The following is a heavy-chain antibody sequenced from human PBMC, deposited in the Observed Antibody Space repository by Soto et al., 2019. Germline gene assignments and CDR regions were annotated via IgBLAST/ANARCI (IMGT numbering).Heavy chain of an antibody. V-gene: IGHV1-69*06. CDR1: GGAFTNYS. CDR3: AIWSNWSPLYYRGMDV. J-gene: IGHJ6*02. D-gene: IGHD1-20*01. CDR2: IIPLHNTS. Sequence: QVQLLQSGAEVKRPGSSVKVSCKVSGGAFTNYSLNWVRHAPGQGLEWLGGIIPLHNTSNYSLKLLGRGSVTADMSSISVYLHLSGLTSDDTATYYWAIWSNWSPLYYRGMDVWGQGTTVTVSS.